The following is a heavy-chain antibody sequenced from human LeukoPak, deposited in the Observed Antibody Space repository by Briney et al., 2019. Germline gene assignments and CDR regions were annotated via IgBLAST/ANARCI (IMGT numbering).Heavy chain of an antibody. D-gene: IGHD6-13*01. CDR2: NIPFLDTA. CDR3: ARERQQLVHNWFDP. Sequence: SVKVSCKVSGGTLSNYAFSWVRQAPGQGLEWMGRNIPFLDTADYTQKFQGRVTITADKSTSTAYMELSSLRSEDTAVYYCARERQQLVHNWFDPWGQGTLVTVS. V-gene: IGHV1-69*04. CDR1: GGTLSNYA. J-gene: IGHJ5*02.